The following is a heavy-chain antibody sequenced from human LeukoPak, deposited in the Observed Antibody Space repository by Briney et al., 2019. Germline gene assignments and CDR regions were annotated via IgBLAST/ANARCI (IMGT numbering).Heavy chain of an antibody. CDR1: GGSISNWY. CDR3: AREGGWDYYDSSGYYYLGAIDY. Sequence: SETLSLTCTVSGGSISNWYWSWLRQPAGKGLEWIGHIYTSGSTNYNPSLKSRVTMSVDTSKNQFSLKLSSVTAADTAVYYCAREGGWDYYDSSGYYYLGAIDYWGQGTLVTVSS. D-gene: IGHD3-22*01. CDR2: IYTSGST. J-gene: IGHJ4*02. V-gene: IGHV4-4*07.